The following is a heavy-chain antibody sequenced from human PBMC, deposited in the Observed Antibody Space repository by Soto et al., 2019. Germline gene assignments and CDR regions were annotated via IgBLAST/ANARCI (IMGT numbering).Heavy chain of an antibody. V-gene: IGHV3-74*01. CDR1: GFTFSSYW. CDR3: ARGDEELRFLEWLLVENWFDP. Sequence: GGSLRLSCAASGFTFSSYWMHWVRQAPGKGLVWVSRINSDGSSTSYADSVKGRFTISRDNAKNTLYLQMNSLRAEDTAVYYCARGDEELRFLEWLLVENWFDPWGQGTLVTVSS. J-gene: IGHJ5*02. CDR2: INSDGSST. D-gene: IGHD3-3*01.